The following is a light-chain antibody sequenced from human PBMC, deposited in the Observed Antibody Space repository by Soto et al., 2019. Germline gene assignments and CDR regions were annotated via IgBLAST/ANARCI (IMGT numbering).Light chain of an antibody. CDR3: QSYDSSLSAYV. CDR2: ANS. J-gene: IGLJ1*01. CDR1: SSTIGAGYD. V-gene: IGLV1-40*01. Sequence: QSVLTQPPSVSGAPGQRVTISCTGSSSTIGAGYDVHWYQQLPGTAPKLLIYANSNRPSGVPDRFSGSKSGTSASLAITGLQAEDEADYYCQSYDSSLSAYVFGTGTKVTV.